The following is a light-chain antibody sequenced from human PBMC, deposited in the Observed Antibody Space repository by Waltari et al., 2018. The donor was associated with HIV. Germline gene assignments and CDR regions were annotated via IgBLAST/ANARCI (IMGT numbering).Light chain of an antibody. J-gene: IGLJ3*02. CDR1: SASIVTNY. V-gene: IGLV6-57*02. CDR3: QAFDSDSQWV. CDR2: GDD. Sequence: NLVLTQPHSVSESPGETVTISCTGTSASIVTNYVQLYQQRPGSAPTTVIYGDDQRPSGVPGRFSGSIDTSSNSASLTISGLRPEDEGDYYCQAFDSDSQWVFGGGTRLTVL.